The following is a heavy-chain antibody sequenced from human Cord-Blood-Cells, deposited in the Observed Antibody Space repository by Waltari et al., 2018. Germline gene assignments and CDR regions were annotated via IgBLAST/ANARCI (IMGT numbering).Heavy chain of an antibody. D-gene: IGHD3-16*01. J-gene: IGHJ1*01. CDR3: AFGAGAEYFQH. V-gene: IGHV3-7*01. Sequence: LEWVANIKQDGSEKYYVDSVKGRFTISRDNAKNSLYLQMNSLRAEDTAVYYCAFGAGAEYFQHWGQGTLVTVSS. CDR2: IKQDGSEK.